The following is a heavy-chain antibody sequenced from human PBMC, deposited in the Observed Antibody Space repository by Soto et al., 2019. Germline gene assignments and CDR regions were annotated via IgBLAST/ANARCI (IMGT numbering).Heavy chain of an antibody. V-gene: IGHV3-48*02. D-gene: IGHD6-13*01. J-gene: IGHJ4*02. CDR2: IRGTTTI. CDR3: ARDLSWAFDH. Sequence: QSGGSLRLSCAASGFSFRDHSMNWVRQAPGKGLEWISYIRGTTTISYADSVKGRFTISRDNAENSLYLQMNSLRDEDTAVYYCARDLSWAFDHWGQGALVTVSS. CDR1: GFSFRDHS.